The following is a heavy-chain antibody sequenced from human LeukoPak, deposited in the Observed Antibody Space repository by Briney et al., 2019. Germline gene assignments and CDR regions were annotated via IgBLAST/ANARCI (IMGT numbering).Heavy chain of an antibody. V-gene: IGHV4-59*01. CDR2: VYSIGRT. CDR3: AREHSVGGGLDAFDM. J-gene: IGHJ3*02. Sequence: SETLSLTCTVSGGSISTYYWNWIRQAPGKGLEWIGYVYSIGRTNSNPTLRSRVSISVDTSKNQFSLRLTFVTAADTAVYYCAREHSVGGGLDAFDMWGQGTMVTVSS. CDR1: GGSISTYY. D-gene: IGHD3-16*01.